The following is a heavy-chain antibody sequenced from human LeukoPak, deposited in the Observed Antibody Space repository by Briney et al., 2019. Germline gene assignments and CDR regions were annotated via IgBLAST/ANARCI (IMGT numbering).Heavy chain of an antibody. Sequence: GGSLRLSCAASGFSFSDHYMDWVRQAPGKGLEWVGRIRNKANSYTTEYAASVKGRFTISRDDSKNSLYLQMNSLKTEDTAVYYCSRASIITTPYSFDYWGQGTLVTVSS. CDR3: SRASIITTPYSFDY. D-gene: IGHD3-3*01. J-gene: IGHJ4*02. CDR1: GFSFSDHY. V-gene: IGHV3-72*01. CDR2: IRNKANSYTT.